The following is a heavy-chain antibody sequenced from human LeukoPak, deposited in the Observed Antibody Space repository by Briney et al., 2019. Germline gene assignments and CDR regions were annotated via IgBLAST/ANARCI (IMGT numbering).Heavy chain of an antibody. CDR1: GYTFTSYD. V-gene: IGHV1-8*01. CDR3: ARGVLWFGEPFDY. Sequence: ASVKVSCKASGYTFTSYDINWVRQATGQGLEWMGWMNPNSGNTGYAQKFQGRVTMTRDTSISTAYMELSSLRSEDTAVYYCARGVLWFGEPFDYWGQGTLVTVSS. J-gene: IGHJ4*02. D-gene: IGHD3-10*01. CDR2: MNPNSGNT.